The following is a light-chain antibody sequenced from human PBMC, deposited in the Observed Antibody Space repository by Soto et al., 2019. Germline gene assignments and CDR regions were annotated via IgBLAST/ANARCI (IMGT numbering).Light chain of an antibody. V-gene: IGKV3D-20*02. Sequence: EIVLTQSPGNLSLSPGERATLSCRASQSVSSSYLAWHQQKPGQAPRLLIYGASSRATGIQDRFSGSGSGTDFTLTISSLEPEDFAVYDCQQRRNWPTFGQGTKVDI. CDR1: QSVSSSY. CDR3: QQRRNWPT. CDR2: GAS. J-gene: IGKJ1*01.